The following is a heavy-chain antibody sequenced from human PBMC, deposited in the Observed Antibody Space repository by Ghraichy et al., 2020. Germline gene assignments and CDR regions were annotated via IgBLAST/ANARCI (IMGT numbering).Heavy chain of an antibody. CDR3: ARLSYYDGGGYHWYFDL. CDR2: IYYSGST. CDR1: GGSISSSSYY. V-gene: IGHV4-39*01. D-gene: IGHD3-22*01. J-gene: IGHJ2*01. Sequence: SETLSLTCTVSGGSISSSSYYWGWIRQPPGKGLEWIETIYYSGSTDYNPSLKSRVTISVDTSKNQFSLKLTSVTAADTAVYYCARLSYYDGGGYHWYFDLWGRGTLVTVSS.